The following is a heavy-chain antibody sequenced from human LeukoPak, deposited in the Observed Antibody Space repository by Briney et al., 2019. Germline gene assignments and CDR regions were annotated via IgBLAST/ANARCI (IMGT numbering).Heavy chain of an antibody. CDR2: INPYSGGT. V-gene: IGHV1-2*02. CDR1: GYTFTGYY. J-gene: IGHJ4*02. D-gene: IGHD1-1*01. CDR3: VRARRSQFYKRGFAY. Sequence: GASVKVSCKTSGYTFTGYYIHWVRQAPGQRLEWMAWINPYSGGTGSARKFQNRLTLTRDTSIDTTYVDLTSLTSDDTAVYYCVRARRSQFYKRGFAYWGQGSLITVSS.